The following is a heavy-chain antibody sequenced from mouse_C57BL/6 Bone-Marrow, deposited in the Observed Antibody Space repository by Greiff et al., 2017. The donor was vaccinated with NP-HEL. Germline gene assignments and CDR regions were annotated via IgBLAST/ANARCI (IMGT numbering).Heavy chain of an antibody. CDR1: GYTFTSYW. D-gene: IGHD2-10*02. J-gene: IGHJ2*01. CDR2: IDPNGGGT. V-gene: IGHV1-72*01. Sequence: QVQLQQPGAELVKPGASVKLSCKASGYTFTSYWMHWVQQRPGRGLEWIGRIDPNGGGTKYNEKFKSKATLTVDKPYSTAYMQLSSLTSEDAAVYYCERFGGYGNVYFDYWGQGTTLTVSS. CDR3: ERFGGYGNVYFDY.